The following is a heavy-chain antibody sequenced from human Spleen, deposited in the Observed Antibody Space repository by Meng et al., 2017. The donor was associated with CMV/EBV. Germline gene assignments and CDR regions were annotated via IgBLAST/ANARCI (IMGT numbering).Heavy chain of an antibody. CDR1: GSISSKNYY. J-gene: IGHJ4*02. Sequence: GSISSKNYYWGWSRQTPGKGLEWIGSVYYSGSTYYNPSLKSRVTISIDTSKNQFSLTLRSVTAADTAVYYCARDDYGDYILSNYFDYWGQGTLVTVSS. CDR3: ARDDYGDYILSNYFDY. V-gene: IGHV4-39*02. D-gene: IGHD4-17*01. CDR2: VYYSGST.